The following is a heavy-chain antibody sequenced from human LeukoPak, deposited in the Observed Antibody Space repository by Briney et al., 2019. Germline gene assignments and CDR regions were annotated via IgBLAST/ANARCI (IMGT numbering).Heavy chain of an antibody. CDR1: SGSISSYY. CDR2: IYYSGST. Sequence: SETLSLTCTVSSGSISSYYWSWIRQPPGKGLEWIGYIYYSGSTNYNPSLKSRVTISVDTSKNQFSLKLSSVTAADTAVYYCARHVVRGVISPDYWGQGTLVTVSS. J-gene: IGHJ4*02. V-gene: IGHV4-59*08. D-gene: IGHD3-10*01. CDR3: ARHVVRGVISPDY.